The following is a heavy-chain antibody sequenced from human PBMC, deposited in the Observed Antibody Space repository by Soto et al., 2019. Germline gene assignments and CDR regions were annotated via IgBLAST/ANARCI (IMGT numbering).Heavy chain of an antibody. CDR3: ASRAGQLPYYFDY. D-gene: IGHD6-6*01. CDR1: GYTFSNYG. CDR2: ISASKGNT. J-gene: IGHJ4*02. Sequence: ASVKVSCKASGYTFSNYGFTWLRQAPGQGLEWMGWISASKGNTNYAQKFQGRVTLTRDTSTSTAYMELRSLKSDDMAVYYCASRAGQLPYYFDYWGQGTQVTVSS. V-gene: IGHV1-18*03.